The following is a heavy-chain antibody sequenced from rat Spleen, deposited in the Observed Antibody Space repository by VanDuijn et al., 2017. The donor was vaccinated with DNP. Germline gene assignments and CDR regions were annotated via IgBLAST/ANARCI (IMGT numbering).Heavy chain of an antibody. D-gene: IGHD4-3*01. CDR1: GFTFSSFP. J-gene: IGHJ4*01. Sequence: EVQLVESGGGLVQPGRSMKLSCAASGFTFSSFPMAWVRQAPTKGLEWVATISTSGGSTYYRDSVKGRFTISRDNAKNSLYLQMDSLRSEDTATYYCTSPVPSGHYVMDAWGQGTSVTVSS. CDR2: ISTSGGST. V-gene: IGHV5-46*01. CDR3: TSPVPSGHYVMDA.